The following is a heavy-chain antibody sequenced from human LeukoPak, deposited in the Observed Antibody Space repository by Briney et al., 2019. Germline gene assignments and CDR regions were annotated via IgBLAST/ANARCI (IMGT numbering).Heavy chain of an antibody. D-gene: IGHD5-18*01. Sequence: SETLSLTCAVYGGSFSGYYWSWIRQPPGKGLEWIGEINHSGSTNYNPSLKSRVTISVDTSKNQFSLKLSSVTAADTAVYYCARDGSRIQLWSPYYYGMDVWGQGTTVTVSS. J-gene: IGHJ6*02. CDR1: GGSFSGYY. CDR3: ARDGSRIQLWSPYYYGMDV. V-gene: IGHV4-34*01. CDR2: INHSGST.